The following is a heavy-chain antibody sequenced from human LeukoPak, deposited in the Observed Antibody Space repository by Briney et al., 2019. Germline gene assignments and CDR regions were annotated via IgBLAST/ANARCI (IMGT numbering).Heavy chain of an antibody. Sequence: GESLKISCKGSGYSFTIYWIGWVRQTPGKGLGWMGIIYPGDSDTRHSPPLQGQVTISAHKPISTAYLQWSSVKASDTAMYYCARQISMVRGVIDFQHWGQGTLVTVSS. J-gene: IGHJ1*01. D-gene: IGHD3-10*01. CDR3: ARQISMVRGVIDFQH. CDR2: IYPGDSDT. V-gene: IGHV5-51*01. CDR1: GYSFTIYW.